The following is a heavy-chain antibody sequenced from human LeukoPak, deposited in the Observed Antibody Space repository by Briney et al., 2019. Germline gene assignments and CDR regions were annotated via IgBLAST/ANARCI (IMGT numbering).Heavy chain of an antibody. V-gene: IGHV5-51*06. CDR2: IYPGDSDT. D-gene: IGHD4-23*01. J-gene: IGHJ3*02. Sequence: GESLKISCKGSGYKFTNYWIGWVRQMPGKGLEWMGIIYPGDSDTRYSPSFQGQVTLSADKSINTAYLQWSSLKASDTAMFYCATLRWYHDAFDIWGQGTMVTVSS. CDR3: ATLRWYHDAFDI. CDR1: GYKFTNYW.